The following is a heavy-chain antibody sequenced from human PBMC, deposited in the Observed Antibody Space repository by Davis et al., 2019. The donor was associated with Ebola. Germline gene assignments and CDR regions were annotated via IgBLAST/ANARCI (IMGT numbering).Heavy chain of an antibody. CDR3: ARGVGAATRFDP. V-gene: IGHV4-34*01. J-gene: IGHJ5*02. D-gene: IGHD4-17*01. CDR1: GGSFSGYY. Sequence: MPSETLSLTCAVYGGSFSGYYWSWIRQPPGKGLEWIGEINHSGSTNYNPSLKSRVPISGDTSKNQFSLKLSSVTAADTAVYYCARGVGAATRFDPWGQGTLVTVSS. CDR2: INHSGST.